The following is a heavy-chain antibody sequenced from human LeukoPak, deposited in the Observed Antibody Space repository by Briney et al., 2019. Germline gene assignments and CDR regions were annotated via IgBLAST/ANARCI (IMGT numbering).Heavy chain of an antibody. CDR2: ISSTSSYI. Sequence: GGSLRLSCAASGFTFSSYSMNWVRQAPGKGLEWVSSISSTSSYIHYADSLKGRFTISRDNAKNSLYLQMNSLRAEDTAVYYCARSRAQDYFDYWGQGTLVTVSS. J-gene: IGHJ4*02. CDR1: GFTFSSYS. V-gene: IGHV3-21*04. CDR3: ARSRAQDYFDY.